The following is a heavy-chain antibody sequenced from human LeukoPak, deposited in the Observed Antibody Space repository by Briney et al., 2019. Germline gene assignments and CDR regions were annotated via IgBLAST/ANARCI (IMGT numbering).Heavy chain of an antibody. D-gene: IGHD6-19*01. CDR2: IYPGDSDT. V-gene: IGHV5-51*01. J-gene: IGHJ3*02. CDR1: GYSFTSYW. Sequence: GESLKISCKGSGYSFTSYWIGWVRQMPGKGLEWMGIIYPGDSDTRYSPSFQGQVTISADKSISTAYLQWSSLKASDTAMYYCARRQGSSGWSVDAFDIWGQGTMVTVSS. CDR3: ARRQGSSGWSVDAFDI.